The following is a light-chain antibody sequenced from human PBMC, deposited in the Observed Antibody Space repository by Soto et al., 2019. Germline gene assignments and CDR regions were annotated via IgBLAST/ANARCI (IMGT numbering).Light chain of an antibody. Sequence: EIVLTQSPGTLSLSPGERATLSCRASQSVSSSYLACYQQKPGQAPRLLIYGASSRATGIPDRFSGSGSGTDFTLTISRLEPEDFAVYYCQQYGSSLVTFGQGTKVDIK. CDR2: GAS. V-gene: IGKV3-20*01. CDR1: QSVSSSY. J-gene: IGKJ1*01. CDR3: QQYGSSLVT.